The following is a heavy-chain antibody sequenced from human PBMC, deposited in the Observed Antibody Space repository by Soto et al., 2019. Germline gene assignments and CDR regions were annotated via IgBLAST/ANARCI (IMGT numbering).Heavy chain of an antibody. Sequence: EVQLLESGGGLVEPGGSLRLSCAASGFTFSSYAMSWVRQAPGKGLEWASAISGSGGTTYYADSVKGRLTISRDNSKNTLYLQMNSLRAEDTAVYYCATSTSGWYRFDYWGQGTLVTVSS. D-gene: IGHD6-19*01. CDR3: ATSTSGWYRFDY. V-gene: IGHV3-23*01. J-gene: IGHJ4*02. CDR2: ISGSGGTT. CDR1: GFTFSSYA.